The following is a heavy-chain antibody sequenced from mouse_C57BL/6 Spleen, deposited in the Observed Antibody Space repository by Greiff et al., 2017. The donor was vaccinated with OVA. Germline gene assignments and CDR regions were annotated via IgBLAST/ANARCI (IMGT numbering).Heavy chain of an antibody. V-gene: IGHV1-9*01. Sequence: QVQLQQSGAELMKPGASVKLSCKATGYTFTGYWIEWVKQRPGHGLEWIGEILPGSGITNYNEKFKGKATFTADTSSNTAYMQLSSLTTEDSAIYYCARCYHYYGSSPFDYWGQGTTLTVSS. J-gene: IGHJ2*01. CDR3: ARCYHYYGSSPFDY. CDR2: ILPGSGIT. CDR1: GYTFTGYW. D-gene: IGHD1-1*01.